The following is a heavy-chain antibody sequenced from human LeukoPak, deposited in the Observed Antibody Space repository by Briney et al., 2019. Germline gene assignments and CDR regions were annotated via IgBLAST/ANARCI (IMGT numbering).Heavy chain of an antibody. CDR2: ISGSGGST. J-gene: IGHJ4*02. Sequence: PGGSLRLSCAASGFTFSSCAMSWVRQAPGKGLEWVSAISGSGGSTYYADSVKGRFTISRDNSENTLYLQMNSLRAEDTAVYYCAKDDACSGGSCYLFDYWGQGTLVTVSS. D-gene: IGHD2-15*01. CDR3: AKDDACSGGSCYLFDY. CDR1: GFTFSSCA. V-gene: IGHV3-23*01.